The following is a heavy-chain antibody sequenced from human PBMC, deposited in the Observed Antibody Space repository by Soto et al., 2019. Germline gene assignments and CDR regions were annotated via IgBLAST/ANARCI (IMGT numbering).Heavy chain of an antibody. J-gene: IGHJ6*02. CDR3: AKDLSVGRIDYYGMDV. D-gene: IGHD1-26*01. Sequence: EVQLVESGGGLVQPGRSLRLSCAASGFTFDDYAMHWVRQAPGKGLEWVSGISWNSGSIGYADSVKGRFTISRDNAKNSLYLQMNSLRAEDTALYYCAKDLSVGRIDYYGMDVWGQGTTVAVSS. CDR1: GFTFDDYA. CDR2: ISWNSGSI. V-gene: IGHV3-9*01.